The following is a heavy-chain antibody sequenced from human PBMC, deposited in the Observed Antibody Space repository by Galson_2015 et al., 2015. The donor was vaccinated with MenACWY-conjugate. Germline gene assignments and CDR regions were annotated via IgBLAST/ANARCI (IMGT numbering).Heavy chain of an antibody. CDR3: ARHPPGGRGMDV. J-gene: IGHJ6*02. V-gene: IGHV5-51*01. Sequence: QSGAEVKQLGESLKISCKGSGYYFTSYWIAWVRQIPGKGLEWMGLISPGDSNTRYSPSFQGQVTISADKSISTAYLQWSSLKASDTAMYYCARHPPGGRGMDVWGQGTTVTVSS. CDR1: GYYFTSYW. CDR2: ISPGDSNT. D-gene: IGHD1-26*01.